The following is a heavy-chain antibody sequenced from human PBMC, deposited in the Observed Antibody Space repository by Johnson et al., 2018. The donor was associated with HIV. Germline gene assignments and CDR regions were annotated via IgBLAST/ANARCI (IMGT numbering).Heavy chain of an antibody. CDR1: GFTLSDYW. CDR3: TREEGVTYYSVDAFDI. Sequence: VQLVESGGGLVQTGGSLRLSCAAYGFTLSDYWMHWVRQGTGKGLAWVARVNSDGSTYYADPVKGRFIISRDSSKDTLYLQMNSLRAGDTAVYYCTREEGVTYYSVDAFDIWGQGTMVTVSS. D-gene: IGHD1-26*01. CDR2: VNSDGST. V-gene: IGHV3-74*01. J-gene: IGHJ3*02.